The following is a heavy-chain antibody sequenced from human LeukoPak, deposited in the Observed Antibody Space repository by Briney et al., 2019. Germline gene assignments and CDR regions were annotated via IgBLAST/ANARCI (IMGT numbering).Heavy chain of an antibody. CDR3: ASVMTGSIFHY. CDR1: GGSISRTNYH. D-gene: IGHD1-1*01. CDR2: IYYSGST. V-gene: IGHV4-39*01. Sequence: SETLYLTCTVSGGSISRTNYHRGWIRQPPGKDLEWIGSIYYSGSTYYNPSLKSRVTISVDTSKNQFSLRLSSVTAADTAVYYCASVMTGSIFHYWGQGTLVTVSS. J-gene: IGHJ4*02.